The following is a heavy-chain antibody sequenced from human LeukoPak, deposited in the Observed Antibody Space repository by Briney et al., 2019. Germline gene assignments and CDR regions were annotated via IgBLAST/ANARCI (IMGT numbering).Heavy chain of an antibody. CDR3: AKDRPRGYSYGYFDY. J-gene: IGHJ4*02. Sequence: GGSLRLSCEASGFTFSNYSMNWVRQAPGKGLEWVSGISGSGDSTYYADSVKGRFTISRGNSKNTLYLQMNSLRAEDTAVYYCAKDRPRGYSYGYFDYWGQGTLVTVSS. CDR2: ISGSGDST. CDR1: GFTFSNYS. V-gene: IGHV3-23*01. D-gene: IGHD5-18*01.